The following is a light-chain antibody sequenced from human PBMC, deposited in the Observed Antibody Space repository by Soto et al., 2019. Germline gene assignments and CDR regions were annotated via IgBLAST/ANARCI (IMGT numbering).Light chain of an antibody. CDR1: SSDVDGYNH. CDR3: DSYTSINTRV. J-gene: IGLJ1*01. V-gene: IGLV2-14*01. Sequence: QSVLTQPASVSGSPGQSITISCTGTSSDVDGYNHVSWYQHHPGKAPKLMIYEVSNRPSGVSNRFSGSKSGYTASLTISGLQAEDEADYYCDSYTSINTRVFGTGTKVTVL. CDR2: EVS.